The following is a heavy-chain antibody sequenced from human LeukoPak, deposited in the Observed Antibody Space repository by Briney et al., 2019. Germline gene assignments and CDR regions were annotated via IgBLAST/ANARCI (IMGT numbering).Heavy chain of an antibody. J-gene: IGHJ6*04. V-gene: IGHV3-7*03. D-gene: IGHD1-1*01. CDR2: IKKDGSDK. Sequence: GGSLRLSCAASGFTFTTYSMSWVRQAPGKGLEWVANIKKDGSDKYYVDSVKGRFTISRDNAKNSLYLQINTLRAEDTAVYYCARDPYNWNDGGYGMDVWGKGTTVTVYS. CDR1: GFTFTTYS. CDR3: ARDPYNWNDGGYGMDV.